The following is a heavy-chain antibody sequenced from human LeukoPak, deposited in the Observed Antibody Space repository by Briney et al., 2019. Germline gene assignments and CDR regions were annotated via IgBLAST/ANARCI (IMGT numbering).Heavy chain of an antibody. J-gene: IGHJ4*02. CDR2: IIPIFGIA. CDR1: GGTFSSYA. V-gene: IGHV1-69*13. CDR3: ARVVTNYYGSGSYYNHFDY. D-gene: IGHD3-10*01. Sequence: SVKVSCKASGGTFSSYAISWVRQAPGQGLEWMGGIIPIFGIANYAQKFQGRVTITADESTSTAYMELSSLRSEDTAVYYCARVVTNYYGSGSYYNHFDYWGQGTLVTVSS.